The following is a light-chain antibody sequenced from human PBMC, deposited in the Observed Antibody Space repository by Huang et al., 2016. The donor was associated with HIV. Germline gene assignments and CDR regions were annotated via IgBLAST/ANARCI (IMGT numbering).Light chain of an antibody. V-gene: IGKV3-20*01. J-gene: IGKJ1*01. Sequence: LSCRASQSVSSGYLAWYQKRPGQAHRLLIFGVSTRATGIPDRFSGSGSGTDFTLTISRLEPEDFAVYYCQQYDSSSGTFGRGTKVEIK. CDR2: GVS. CDR3: QQYDSSSGT. CDR1: QSVSSGY.